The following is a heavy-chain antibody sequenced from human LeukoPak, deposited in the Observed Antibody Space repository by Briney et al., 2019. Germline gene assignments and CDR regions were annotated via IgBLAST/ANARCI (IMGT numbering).Heavy chain of an antibody. D-gene: IGHD6-13*01. V-gene: IGHV4-59*01. CDR1: GGSISSYY. J-gene: IGHJ4*02. Sequence: SETLSLTCTVSGGSISSYYWSWIRQPPGKGLEWIGYIYYSGSTNYNPSLKSRVTISVDTSKNQFSLKLSSVTAADTAVYYCARVSGQQLAFDYWGQGTLVTVSS. CDR3: ARVSGQQLAFDY. CDR2: IYYSGST.